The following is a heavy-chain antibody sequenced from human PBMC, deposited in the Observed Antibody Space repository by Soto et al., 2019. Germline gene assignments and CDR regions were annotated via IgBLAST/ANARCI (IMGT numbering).Heavy chain of an antibody. D-gene: IGHD1-26*01. Sequence: EVQLLESGGGLVQPGGSLRLSCAASGFTFSSYAMSWVRQAPGKGLEWVSVISGSGGSTYYADSVKGRFTISRDNSKNTLYLQMNSLRAEDTAVYYCAKGQGELLAERAWFDPWGQGNLVTVSS. CDR2: ISGSGGST. V-gene: IGHV3-23*01. J-gene: IGHJ5*02. CDR1: GFTFSSYA. CDR3: AKGQGELLAERAWFDP.